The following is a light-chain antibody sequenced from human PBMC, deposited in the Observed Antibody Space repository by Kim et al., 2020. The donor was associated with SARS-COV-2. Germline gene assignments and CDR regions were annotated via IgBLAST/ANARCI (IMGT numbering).Light chain of an antibody. V-gene: IGKV1-33*01. CDR1: QDSHNF. CDR3: QQYDNIPMYT. CDR2: DAS. Sequence: DIQMTQSPSSLSASVGDRVTITCRASQDSHNFLNWYQQKSGKAPKLLIYDASNLETGVSSRFSGSGSGTNFTFTISSLQPDDIGTYYCQQYDNIPMYTFGQGTKLEI. J-gene: IGKJ2*01.